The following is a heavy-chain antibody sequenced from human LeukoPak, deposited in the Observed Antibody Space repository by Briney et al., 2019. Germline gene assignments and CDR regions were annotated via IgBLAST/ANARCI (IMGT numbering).Heavy chain of an antibody. D-gene: IGHD6-19*01. J-gene: IGHJ6*03. CDR1: GFPFSSYE. CDR3: ARGPAVKRKIAVAGNMDV. V-gene: IGHV3-48*03. CDR2: ISSSGSTI. Sequence: GGSLRLSCAASGFPFSSYEMNWVREARGKGLEGGSYISSSGSTIYYADAVKGRFTISRDNAKNSLYLQMNSLRAEDTAVYYCARGPAVKRKIAVAGNMDVWGKGTTVTISS.